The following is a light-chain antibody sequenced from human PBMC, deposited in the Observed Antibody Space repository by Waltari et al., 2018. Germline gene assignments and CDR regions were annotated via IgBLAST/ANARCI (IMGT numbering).Light chain of an antibody. CDR3: QQGSNWPLT. CDR2: EAS. Sequence: EIVLTQSPATLSLPPGERATLSCRASQSVSTYLAWYRQKPGQAPSLLIYEASNRATGIPARFSGSGSGTDFTLTISSLEPEDFAVYYCQQGSNWPLTFGGGTKVDIK. J-gene: IGKJ4*01. CDR1: QSVSTY. V-gene: IGKV3-11*01.